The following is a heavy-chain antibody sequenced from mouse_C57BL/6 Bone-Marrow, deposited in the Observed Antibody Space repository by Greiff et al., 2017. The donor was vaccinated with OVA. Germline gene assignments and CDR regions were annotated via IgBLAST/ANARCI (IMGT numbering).Heavy chain of an antibody. J-gene: IGHJ3*01. Sequence: VKLQQPGAELVRPGSSVKLSCKASGYTFTSYWMDWVKQRPGQGLEWIGNIYPSDSETHYNQKFKDKATLTVDKSSSTAYMQLSSLTSEDSAVYYCARDMGWFHPWFAYWGQGTLVTVSA. CDR3: ARDMGWFHPWFAY. CDR2: IYPSDSET. D-gene: IGHD2-3*01. V-gene: IGHV1-61*01. CDR1: GYTFTSYW.